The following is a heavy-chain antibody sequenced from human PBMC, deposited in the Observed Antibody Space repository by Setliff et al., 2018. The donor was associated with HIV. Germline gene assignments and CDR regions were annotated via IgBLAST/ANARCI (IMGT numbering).Heavy chain of an antibody. D-gene: IGHD2-2*01. CDR3: ARVYCSIASCYDEYYFDY. J-gene: IGHJ4*02. CDR1: GYSFGDYY. Sequence: ASVKVSCKSSGYSFGDYYIHWVRQAPGQGLEWMGVINPAGGNSHHAQKFQGRVTVTRDASTSTVYMDLSSLRSDDTAVYFCARVYCSIASCYDEYYFDYWGQGTLVTVSS. V-gene: IGHV1-46*01. CDR2: INPAGGNS.